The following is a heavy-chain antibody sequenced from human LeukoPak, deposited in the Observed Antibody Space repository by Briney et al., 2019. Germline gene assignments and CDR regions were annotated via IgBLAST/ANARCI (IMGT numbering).Heavy chain of an antibody. CDR3: AREGSYYDSSGLYYMHV. CDR1: GGSFSGYY. J-gene: IGHJ6*03. Sequence: PSETLSLTCAVYGGSFSGYYWSWIRQPPGKGLEWIGEINHSGSTNYNPSLKSRVTISVDTSKNQFSLKLSSVTAADTAVYYCAREGSYYDSSGLYYMHVWGKGPTVTVSS. CDR2: INHSGST. V-gene: IGHV4-34*01. D-gene: IGHD3-22*01.